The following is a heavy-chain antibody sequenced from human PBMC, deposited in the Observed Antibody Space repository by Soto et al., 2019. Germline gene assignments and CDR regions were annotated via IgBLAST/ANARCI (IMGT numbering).Heavy chain of an antibody. Sequence: SETLSLTCAVYGGSFSGYYWSWIRQPPGKGLEWIGEINHSGSTNYNPSLKSRVTISVDTSKNQFSLKLSSVTAADTAVYYCARARIWPRLSHGLPNSNGYYYGMDVWGQGTTVTVSS. D-gene: IGHD5-12*01. CDR1: GGSFSGYY. CDR3: ARARIWPRLSHGLPNSNGYYYGMDV. J-gene: IGHJ6*02. CDR2: INHSGST. V-gene: IGHV4-34*01.